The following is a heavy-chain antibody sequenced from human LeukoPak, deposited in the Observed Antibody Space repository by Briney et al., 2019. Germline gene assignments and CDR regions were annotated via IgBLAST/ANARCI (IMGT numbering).Heavy chain of an antibody. J-gene: IGHJ4*02. Sequence: GGSLRLSCAASGFTFSDYYMSWIRQAPGKGLEWVSYISSSGSTIYYADSGKGRFTISRDNAKNSLYLQMNSLRAEDTAVYYCARVSGSDRRVFDYWGQGTLVTVSS. CDR1: GFTFSDYY. CDR2: ISSSGSTI. CDR3: ARVSGSDRRVFDY. D-gene: IGHD1-26*01. V-gene: IGHV3-11*01.